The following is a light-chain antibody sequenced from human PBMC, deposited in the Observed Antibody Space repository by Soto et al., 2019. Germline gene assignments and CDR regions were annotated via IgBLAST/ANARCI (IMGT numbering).Light chain of an antibody. CDR3: QQYNNWWT. Sequence: EIVMTQSPATLSVSPGERATLSCRASQSVSNNLAWYQKKPGQAPRLLIYGASTRATGIPARFSGSGSGTECTLTISSLQSEDFAFYYCQQYNNWWTFGQGRRVDIK. V-gene: IGKV3-15*01. CDR1: QSVSNN. J-gene: IGKJ1*01. CDR2: GAS.